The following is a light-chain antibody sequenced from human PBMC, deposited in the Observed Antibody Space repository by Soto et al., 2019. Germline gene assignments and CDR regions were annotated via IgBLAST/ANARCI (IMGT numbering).Light chain of an antibody. Sequence: QSVLTQPASVSGSPGQSITISCTGTSSDVGGYNYVSWYQQHPGKAPKLMIYDVSNRPSGFSNRFSGSKSGNTASLTISGLQAEDEADYYCSSYTSSSTSAFGTGTKVTVL. CDR1: SSDVGGYNY. J-gene: IGLJ1*01. V-gene: IGLV2-14*01. CDR3: SSYTSSSTSA. CDR2: DVS.